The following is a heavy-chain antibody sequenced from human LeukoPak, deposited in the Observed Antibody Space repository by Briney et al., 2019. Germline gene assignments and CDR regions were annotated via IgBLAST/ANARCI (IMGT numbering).Heavy chain of an antibody. D-gene: IGHD3-3*01. CDR2: IRYDGSNK. CDR1: GFTFSSYG. J-gene: IGHJ5*02. CDR3: AKGPIYDFWSGYNIGPNWFDP. V-gene: IGHV3-30*02. Sequence: GGSLRLSCAASGFTFSSYGMHWVRQAPGKGLEWVAFIRYDGSNKYYADSVKGRFTISRDNSKNTLYLQMNSLRAEDTAVYYCAKGPIYDFWSGYNIGPNWFDPWGQGTLVTVSS.